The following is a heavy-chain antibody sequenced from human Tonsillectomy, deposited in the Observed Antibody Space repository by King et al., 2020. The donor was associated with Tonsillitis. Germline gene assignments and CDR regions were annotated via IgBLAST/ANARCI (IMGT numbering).Heavy chain of an antibody. Sequence: VQLQESGPGLVKPSETLSLTCTVSGGSVTDYYWTWIRQPAGKGLEWIGRIYTSGDSNYSPSLQSRVTLSVDTSRNQFSLMLNSVTAADTAVYYCARDEWTDAFDIWGQGTLVTVSS. CDR1: GGSVTDYY. J-gene: IGHJ3*02. V-gene: IGHV4-4*07. CDR2: IYTSGDS. CDR3: ARDEWTDAFDI. D-gene: IGHD3-3*01.